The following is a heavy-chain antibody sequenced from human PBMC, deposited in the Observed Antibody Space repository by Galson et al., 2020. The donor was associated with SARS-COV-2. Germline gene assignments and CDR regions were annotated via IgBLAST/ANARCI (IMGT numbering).Heavy chain of an antibody. CDR1: DGSISNYI. CDR3: ARLGGGRYYRSSCFSPPDY. CDR2: IYYTGST. D-gene: IGHD3-22*01. Sequence: ETSETLSLTGTVSDGSISNYIWSWVRQPPGKGLEWIGYIYYTGSTNSNPSLKNRVTMSIDTSKDQFYMRLSSVTAADTAVYYCARLGGGRYYRSSCFSPPDYWGQGALVTVSS. J-gene: IGHJ4*02. V-gene: IGHV4-59*13.